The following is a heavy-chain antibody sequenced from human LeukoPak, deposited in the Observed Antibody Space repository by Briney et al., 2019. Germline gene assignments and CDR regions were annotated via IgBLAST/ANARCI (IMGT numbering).Heavy chain of an antibody. CDR3: ARRRYYYYDSSGHAFDT. V-gene: IGHV3-48*04. CDR1: GFTFSSYS. Sequence: GGSLRLSCAASGFTFSSYSMNWVRQAPGKGLEWVSYISSSSSTIYYADSVKGRFTISRDNAKNSLYLQMNSLRAEDTAVYYCARRRYYYYDSSGHAFDTWGQGTMVTVSS. CDR2: ISSSSSTI. D-gene: IGHD3-22*01. J-gene: IGHJ3*02.